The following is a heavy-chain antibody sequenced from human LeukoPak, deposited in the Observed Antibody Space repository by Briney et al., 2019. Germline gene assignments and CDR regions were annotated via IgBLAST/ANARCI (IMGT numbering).Heavy chain of an antibody. D-gene: IGHD5-18*01. J-gene: IGHJ5*02. CDR1: GFTFSSYW. CDR3: ARERGYQFDP. Sequence: GGSLRLSCAASGFTFSSYWMHWVRQAPGKGLVWVSRITSDGSSTSYAHSVKGRFTISRDNAKNTLYLQMNSLRAEDTAVYYCARERGYQFDPWGQGTLVTVSS. V-gene: IGHV3-74*01. CDR2: ITSDGSST.